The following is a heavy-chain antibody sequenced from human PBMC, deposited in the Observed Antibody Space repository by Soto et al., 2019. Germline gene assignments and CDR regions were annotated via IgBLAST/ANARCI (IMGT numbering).Heavy chain of an antibody. J-gene: IGHJ5*02. V-gene: IGHV3-74*01. CDR1: GFTFSTYG. CDR2: IKTDGSST. CDR3: ARFGSVDP. D-gene: IGHD2-15*01. Sequence: PGGSLRLSCAASGFTFSTYGMHWVRQAPGKGLVWVSGIKTDGSSTSYADSVKGRFTISRDNGKNTLYLQMNSLRAEDTAVYYCARFGSVDPWGQGTLVTVSS.